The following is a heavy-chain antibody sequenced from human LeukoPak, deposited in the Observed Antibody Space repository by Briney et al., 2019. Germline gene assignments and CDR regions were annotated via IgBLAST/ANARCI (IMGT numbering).Heavy chain of an antibody. CDR2: ISSSSSTI. V-gene: IGHV3-48*04. D-gene: IGHD1-26*01. Sequence: PGGSLRLSCAASGFTFSSYSMNWVRQAPGKGLEWVSYISSSSSTIYYADSVKGRFTISRDNAQNSLFLQMDSLRAEDTALYYCARWVNSGSYKLYYGMDVWGQGTTVTVSS. CDR1: GFTFSSYS. J-gene: IGHJ6*02. CDR3: ARWVNSGSYKLYYGMDV.